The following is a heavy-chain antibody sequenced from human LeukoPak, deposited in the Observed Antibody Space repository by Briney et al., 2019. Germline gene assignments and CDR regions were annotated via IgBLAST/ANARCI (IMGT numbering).Heavy chain of an antibody. D-gene: IGHD3-3*01. J-gene: IGHJ6*02. CDR1: GGSISSGGYY. CDR2: IYYSGST. V-gene: IGHV4-31*03. Sequence: PSQTLSLTCTVSGGSISSGGYYWSWIRQHPGKGLEWIGYIYYSGSTYYNPSLKSRVTISVDTSKNQFSLKLSSVTAADTAVYYCARGGDGLGWLHYYYYGMDVWGQGTTVTVSS. CDR3: ARGGDGLGWLHYYYYGMDV.